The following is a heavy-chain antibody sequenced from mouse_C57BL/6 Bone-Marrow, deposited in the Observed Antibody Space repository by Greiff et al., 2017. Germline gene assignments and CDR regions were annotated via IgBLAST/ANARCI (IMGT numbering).Heavy chain of an antibody. CDR1: GFTFSDYG. V-gene: IGHV5-17*01. J-gene: IGHJ1*03. CDR3: ARRLGYYPWYFDV. D-gene: IGHD2-3*01. Sequence: EVKLQESGGGLVKPGGSLKLSCAASGFTFSDYGMHWVRQAPEKGLEWVAYISSGSSTIYYADTVKGRFTISRDNAKNTLFLQMTSLRSEDTAMYYWARRLGYYPWYFDVWGTGTTVTVSS. CDR2: ISSGSSTI.